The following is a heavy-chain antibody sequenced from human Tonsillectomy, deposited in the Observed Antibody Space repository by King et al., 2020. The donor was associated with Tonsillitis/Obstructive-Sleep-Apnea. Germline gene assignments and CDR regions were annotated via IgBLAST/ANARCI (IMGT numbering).Heavy chain of an antibody. V-gene: IGHV2-5*02. CDR2: IYWDDDK. CDR3: ARGSYDSDAFDI. Sequence: TLKESGPTLVKPTQTLTLTCTFSGFSLSTGGVGVGWIRQPPGKALEWLALIYWDDDKNYSPSLKSSLTITKDTSKNQVVLTMTNMDPVDTATYYCARGSYDSDAFDIWGQGTMVPVSS. J-gene: IGHJ3*02. D-gene: IGHD3-10*01. CDR1: GFSLSTGGVG.